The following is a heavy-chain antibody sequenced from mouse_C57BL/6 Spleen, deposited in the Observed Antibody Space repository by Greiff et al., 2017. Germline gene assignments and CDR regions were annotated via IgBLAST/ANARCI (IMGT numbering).Heavy chain of an antibody. CDR2: IYPGSGNT. Sequence: ESGAELVRPGASVKLSCKASGYTFTDYYINWVKQRPGQGLEWIARIYPGSGNTYYNEKFKGKATLTAEKSSSTAYMQLSSLTSEDSAVYFCARDDSYYAMDYWGQGTSVTVSS. CDR3: ARDDSYYAMDY. CDR1: GYTFTDYY. J-gene: IGHJ4*01. D-gene: IGHD2-4*01. V-gene: IGHV1-76*01.